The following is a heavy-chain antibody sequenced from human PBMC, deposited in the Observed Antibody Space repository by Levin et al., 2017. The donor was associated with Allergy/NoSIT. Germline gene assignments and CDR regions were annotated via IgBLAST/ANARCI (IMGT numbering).Heavy chain of an antibody. D-gene: IGHD3-22*01. CDR3: TRDQDDSSGYSFDY. Sequence: GGSLRLSCAASGFTFSNYWMHWVRQAPGKGLVWVSHINSDGNRTIYADSVKGRFTISRDNAKNTLYLQMNSLRAEDTAVYYCTRDQDDSSGYSFDYWGQGTLVTVSS. CDR2: INSDGNRT. J-gene: IGHJ4*02. CDR1: GFTFSNYW. V-gene: IGHV3-74*01.